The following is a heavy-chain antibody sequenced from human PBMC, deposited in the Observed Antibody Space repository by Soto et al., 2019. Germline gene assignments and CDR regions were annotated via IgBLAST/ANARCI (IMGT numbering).Heavy chain of an antibody. CDR1: GYTFDTYG. Sequence: QVQLVQSGAEVKKPGASVKVSCKASGYTFDTYGISWVRQAPGQGLEWMGWIRRYNGNTNYAQKFQGRVTVTTDTATSTASMELRTLTSDDTAVYYCARDRGGSGSYSFDYWGQGSLVIVSS. CDR3: ARDRGGSGSYSFDY. V-gene: IGHV1-18*01. J-gene: IGHJ4*02. CDR2: IRRYNGNT. D-gene: IGHD3-10*01.